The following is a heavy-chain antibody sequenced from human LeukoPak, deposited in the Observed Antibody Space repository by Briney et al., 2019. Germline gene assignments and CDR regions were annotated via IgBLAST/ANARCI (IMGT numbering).Heavy chain of an antibody. V-gene: IGHV3-23*01. CDR3: AKDRRAPFFDY. D-gene: IGHD1-26*01. Sequence: GGSLRLSCAASGFTFSSYWMSWVRQARGKGLEWVSAISGSGGSTYYADSVKGRFTISRDNSKNTLYLQMNSLRAEDTAVYYCAKDRRAPFFDYWGQGTLVTVSS. J-gene: IGHJ4*02. CDR2: ISGSGGST. CDR1: GFTFSSYW.